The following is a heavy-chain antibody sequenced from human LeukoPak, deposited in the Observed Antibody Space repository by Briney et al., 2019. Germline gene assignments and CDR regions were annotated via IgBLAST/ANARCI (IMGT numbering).Heavy chain of an antibody. CDR2: IWYDGSKK. Sequence: GGSLRLSCAASGFTFSDYYMSWIRQAPGKGLEWVAAIWYDGSKKHCADAMKGRFTISRDNSKNTLYLQMDSLRAEDTAVYYCARDIETVPDYYYGMDVWGQGTTVTVSS. CDR1: GFTFSDYY. CDR3: ARDIETVPDYYYGMDV. D-gene: IGHD3-10*01. J-gene: IGHJ6*02. V-gene: IGHV3-33*08.